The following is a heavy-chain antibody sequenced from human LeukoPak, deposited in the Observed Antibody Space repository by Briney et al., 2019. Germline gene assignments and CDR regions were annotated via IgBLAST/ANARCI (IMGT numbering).Heavy chain of an antibody. J-gene: IGHJ4*02. V-gene: IGHV3-64*01. CDR2: ISSNGGST. CDR1: GFTFSSYA. Sequence: GGSLRLSCAASGFTFSSYAMHWVRQAPGKGLEYVSAISSNGGSTYYANSVKGRFTISRDNSKNTLYLQMGSLRAEDMAVYYCARDGLVGAKDYWGQGTLVTVSS. D-gene: IGHD1-26*01. CDR3: ARDGLVGAKDY.